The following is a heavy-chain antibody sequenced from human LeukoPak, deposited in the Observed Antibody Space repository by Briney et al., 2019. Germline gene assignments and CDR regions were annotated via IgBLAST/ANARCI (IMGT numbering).Heavy chain of an antibody. Sequence: ASVKVSCKVSGYTLTELSMHWVRQAPGKGLEWMGGFDPEDGETIYAQKFQGRVTMTEDTSTDTAYMELSSLRSEDTAVYYCATAGGYTRATAGPYYYYMDVWGKGTTVTVSS. CDR3: ATAGGYTRATAGPYYYYMDV. J-gene: IGHJ6*03. CDR1: GYTLTELS. CDR2: FDPEDGET. V-gene: IGHV1-24*01. D-gene: IGHD2-2*02.